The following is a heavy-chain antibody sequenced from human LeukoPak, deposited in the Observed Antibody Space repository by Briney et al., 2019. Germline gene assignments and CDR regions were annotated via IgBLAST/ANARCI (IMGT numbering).Heavy chain of an antibody. Sequence: PGGSLRLSCAASGFTFSTYWMSWVRQAPGKGLEWVANINQDGGEKYYVDSVKGRFTISRDNAKNSLYLQMNSLRAEDTAVYFCARASTPYNSSYYSPFDYWGQGTLVTVSS. CDR2: INQDGGEK. J-gene: IGHJ4*02. CDR3: ARASTPYNSSYYSPFDY. D-gene: IGHD3-22*01. V-gene: IGHV3-7*01. CDR1: GFTFSTYW.